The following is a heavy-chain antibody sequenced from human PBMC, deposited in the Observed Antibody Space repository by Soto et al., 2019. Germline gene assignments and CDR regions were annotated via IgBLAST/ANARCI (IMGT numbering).Heavy chain of an antibody. D-gene: IGHD3-10*01. V-gene: IGHV3-9*01. J-gene: IGHJ4*02. CDR3: AKEYTYYGSGSFDY. CDR1: GFTFDDYA. CDR2: ISWNSGSI. Sequence: GGSLRLSCAASGFTFDDYAMHWVRQAPGKGLEWVSGISWNSGSIGYADSVKGRFTISRDNAKNSLYLQMNSLRAEDTALYYCAKEYTYYGSGSFDYWGQGTLVTVSS.